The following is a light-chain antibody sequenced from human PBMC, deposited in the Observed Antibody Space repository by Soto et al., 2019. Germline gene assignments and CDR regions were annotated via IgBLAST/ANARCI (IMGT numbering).Light chain of an antibody. CDR1: QSIXSN. J-gene: IGKJ1*01. CDR2: GAF. CDR3: QQYKDWTLT. V-gene: IGKV3-15*01. Sequence: IVLTQSPGTLSLSRGESATLSCRPSQSIXSNLGWYQQQPGEPPSLRXDGAFTRATGIPARLSGTGSGTEFTLTISSLQSEDFALYYCQQYKDWTLTFGQGTKVDIK.